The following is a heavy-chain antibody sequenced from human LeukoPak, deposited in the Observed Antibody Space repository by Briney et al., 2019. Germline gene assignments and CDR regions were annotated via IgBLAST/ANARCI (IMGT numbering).Heavy chain of an antibody. V-gene: IGHV3-21*01. J-gene: IGHJ6*03. Sequence: PGGSLRLSCAASGFTFSSYSMNWVRQAPGKGLEWVSSISSSSSYIYYADSVKGRFTISRDNAKNSLYLQMNSLRAEDTAVYYCARVSSSWYGYYYYYMDVWGKGTTVTVSS. CDR1: GFTFSSYS. CDR2: ISSSSSYI. D-gene: IGHD6-13*01. CDR3: ARVSSSWYGYYYYYMDV.